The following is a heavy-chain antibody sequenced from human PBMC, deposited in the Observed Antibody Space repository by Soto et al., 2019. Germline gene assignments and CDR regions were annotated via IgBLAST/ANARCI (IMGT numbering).Heavy chain of an antibody. V-gene: IGHV1-46*03. D-gene: IGHD5-18*01. CDR2: INPSGGST. Sequence: QVQLVQSGAEVKKPGASVKVSCKASGYSFTSFYMHWVRQAPGQGLEWMGIINPSGGSTSYAQKCQGRVTMTRDTSTSTVYMELSSLRSEDTAVYYWTRVSGYENAFDIWGQGTMVTVSS. CDR1: GYSFTSFY. CDR3: TRVSGYENAFDI. J-gene: IGHJ3*02.